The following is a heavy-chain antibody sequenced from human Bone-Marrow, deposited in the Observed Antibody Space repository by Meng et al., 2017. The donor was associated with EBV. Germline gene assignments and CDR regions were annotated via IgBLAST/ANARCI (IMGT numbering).Heavy chain of an antibody. CDR3: SRDLAGSDDY. D-gene: IGHD1-14*01. Sequence: LVGSGGGLVKPGGALKMSCAASEFTLSRYWMHWVRQGQGKEPLWVCRINEDGTITNYADSVKGRFTISRDNAKNTLYLQMNNLRAEDTAVYYCSRDLAGSDDYWGRGTLVTVSS. V-gene: IGHV3-74*01. J-gene: IGHJ4*02. CDR2: INEDGTIT. CDR1: EFTLSRYW.